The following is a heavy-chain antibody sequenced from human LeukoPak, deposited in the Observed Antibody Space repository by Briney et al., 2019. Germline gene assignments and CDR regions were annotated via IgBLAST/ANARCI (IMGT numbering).Heavy chain of an antibody. CDR2: VYDSGTT. CDR3: ARHGGSGSGFDF. J-gene: IGHJ3*01. D-gene: IGHD6-19*01. Sequence: SETLSLTCTVSDGSISGSGSYWGWVRQPPGKGLEWIASVYDSGTTYYSPSLESRLTISVDTSKNEFSLKLFSATASDTAVYYCARHGGSGSGFDFWGQGTMVTVS. V-gene: IGHV4-39*01. CDR1: DGSISGSGSY.